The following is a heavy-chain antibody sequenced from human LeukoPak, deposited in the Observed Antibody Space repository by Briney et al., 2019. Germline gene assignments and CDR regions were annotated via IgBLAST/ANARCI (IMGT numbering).Heavy chain of an antibody. CDR2: IYYSGGT. Sequence: PSETLSLTCTVSGGSISGHYWSWIRQPPGKGLEWIGYIYYSGGTNYSPSLKSRVTISLDTSKNQFSLKLSSVTAADTAVYYCARGADHYDSSGYYSGLGWFDPWGQGTLVTVSS. J-gene: IGHJ5*02. V-gene: IGHV4-59*11. D-gene: IGHD3-22*01. CDR3: ARGADHYDSSGYYSGLGWFDP. CDR1: GGSISGHY.